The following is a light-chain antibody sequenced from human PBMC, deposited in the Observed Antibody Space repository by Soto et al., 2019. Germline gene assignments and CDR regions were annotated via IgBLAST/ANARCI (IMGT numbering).Light chain of an antibody. CDR1: QSVSSSY. V-gene: IGKV3-15*01. CDR2: GAS. CDR3: QQYNIWPPYT. J-gene: IGKJ2*01. Sequence: EIVLTQSPGTLSLSPGERATVSCRASQSVSSSYLAWYQQKPGQAPRLLIYGASTRATGIPARFSGSGSGTEFTLTISSLQSEDFALYYCQQYNIWPPYTFGQGT.